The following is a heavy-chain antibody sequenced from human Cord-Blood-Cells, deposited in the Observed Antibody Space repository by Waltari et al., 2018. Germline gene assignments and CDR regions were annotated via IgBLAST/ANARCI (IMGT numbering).Heavy chain of an antibody. J-gene: IGHJ4*02. D-gene: IGHD3-10*01. CDR2: RNPNSGNT. CDR1: GYTFTSYD. V-gene: IGHV1-8*03. Sequence: QVQLVQSGAEVKKPGASVKVSCKASGYTFTSYDINWVRQATGQGLEWMGWRNPNSGNTGYAQKFQGRVTITRNTSISTAYMELSSLISEDTAVYYCARRYYYGSGSYYNFDYWGQGTLVTVSS. CDR3: ARRYYYGSGSYYNFDY.